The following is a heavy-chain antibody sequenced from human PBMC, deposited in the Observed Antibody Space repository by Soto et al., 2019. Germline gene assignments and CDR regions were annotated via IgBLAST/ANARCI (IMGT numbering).Heavy chain of an antibody. J-gene: IGHJ3*02. CDR1: RFTFSSYT. D-gene: IGHD3-9*01. CDR2: ISSVGSYI. Sequence: GGSLRLSCAASRFTFSSYTLNWVRRALGKGLEWVSYISSVGSYIYLEDSVRGRFTISRDDAKKLLDLHMNILRAEDMAVYYYARDQEPYSDILTGSYKGTFEIWGQGTMATVSS. CDR3: ARDQEPYSDILTGSYKGTFEI. V-gene: IGHV3-21*01.